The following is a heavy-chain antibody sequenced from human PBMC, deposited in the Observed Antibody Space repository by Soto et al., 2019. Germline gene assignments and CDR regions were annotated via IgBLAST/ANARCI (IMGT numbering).Heavy chain of an antibody. D-gene: IGHD1-26*01. CDR2: ISGNGGST. V-gene: IGHV3-23*01. J-gene: IGHJ4*02. CDR3: ACNWEPFDY. CDR1: GFPFSSYA. Sequence: GGSLRLSCTVSGFPFSSYAMSWVRQAPGKGLEWVSSISGNGGSTYYVDSVKGRFTISRDNSENTLYLQMNSLRVEDTAVYYCACNWEPFDYWGQGTLVTVYS.